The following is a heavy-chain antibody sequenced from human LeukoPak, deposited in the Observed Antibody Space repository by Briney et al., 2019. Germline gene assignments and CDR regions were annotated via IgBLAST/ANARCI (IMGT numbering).Heavy chain of an antibody. CDR2: ISYDGSNK. CDR1: GFTFSSYA. Sequence: PGGSLRLSCAASGFTFSSYAMHWVRQAPGKGLEWVAVISYDGSNKYYADSAKGRFTISRDNSKNTLYLQMNSLRAEDTAVYYCARAYYYYGMDVWGQGTTVTVSS. V-gene: IGHV3-30*04. CDR3: ARAYYYYGMDV. J-gene: IGHJ6*02.